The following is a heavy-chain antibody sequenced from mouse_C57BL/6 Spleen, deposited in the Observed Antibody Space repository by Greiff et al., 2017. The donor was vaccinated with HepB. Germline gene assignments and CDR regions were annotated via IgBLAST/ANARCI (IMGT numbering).Heavy chain of an antibody. CDR2: ISDGGSYT. J-gene: IGHJ2*01. Sequence: VQVVESGGGLVKPGGSLKLSCAASGFTFSSYAMSWVRQTPEKRLEWVATISDGGSYTYYPDNVKGRFTISRDNAKNNLYLQMSHLKSEDTAMYYCARAILLRYYFDYWGQGTTLTVSS. V-gene: IGHV5-4*01. D-gene: IGHD1-1*01. CDR3: ARAILLRYYFDY. CDR1: GFTFSSYA.